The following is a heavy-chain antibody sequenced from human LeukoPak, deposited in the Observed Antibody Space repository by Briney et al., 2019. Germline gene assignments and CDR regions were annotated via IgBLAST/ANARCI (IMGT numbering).Heavy chain of an antibody. CDR1: GFTFSSYW. Sequence: LAGGSLRLSCAASGFTFSSYWMDWVRQAPGKGLVWVSRINSDGSSRNYADSVKGRFTISRDNAKNTLYLQMSTLRVEDTAVYYCARGPSGYHNTGGQGTLVTVSS. J-gene: IGHJ4*02. D-gene: IGHD5-12*01. V-gene: IGHV3-74*01. CDR3: ARGPSGYHNT. CDR2: INSDGSSR.